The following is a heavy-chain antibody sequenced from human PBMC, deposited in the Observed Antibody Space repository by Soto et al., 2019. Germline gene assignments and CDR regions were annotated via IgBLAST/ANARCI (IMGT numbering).Heavy chain of an antibody. V-gene: IGHV1-69*02. CDR3: ARLRYFAPFDY. CDR1: GGTFSSYT. D-gene: IGHD3-9*01. CDR2: IIPILGIA. J-gene: IGHJ4*02. Sequence: QVQLVQSGAEVKKPGSSVKVSCKASGGTFSSYTISWVRQAPGQGLEWMGRIIPILGIANYAQKFQGRVTITADKSASTAYMEVSSPRSEDTAVYYCARLRYFAPFDYWGQGPLVTVSS.